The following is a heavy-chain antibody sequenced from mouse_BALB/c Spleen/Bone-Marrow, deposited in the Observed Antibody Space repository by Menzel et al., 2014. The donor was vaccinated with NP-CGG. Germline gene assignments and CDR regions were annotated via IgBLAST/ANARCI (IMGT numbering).Heavy chain of an antibody. CDR2: ISCHNGAT. CDR1: GYSFTGYY. CDR3: ARLRGDYDGYAMDY. V-gene: IGHV1S34*01. J-gene: IGHJ4*01. Sequence: LVKTGASVKISCKASGYSFTGYYMHWVKQSHGKSLEWIGYISCHNGATSYNQKFKGKATFTVDTSSSTAYMQFNSLTSEDSAVYYCARLRGDYDGYAMDYWGQGTSVTVSS. D-gene: IGHD2-4*01.